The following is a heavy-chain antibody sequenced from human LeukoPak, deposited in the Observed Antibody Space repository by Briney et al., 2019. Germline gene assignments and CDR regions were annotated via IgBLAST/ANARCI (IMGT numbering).Heavy chain of an antibody. CDR1: GFTFSSYA. J-gene: IGHJ4*02. D-gene: IGHD3-10*01. V-gene: IGHV3-30*04. Sequence: GGSLRLSCAASGFTFSSYATHWVRQAPGKGLEWVAVISYDGSNKYYADSVKGRFTISRDNSKNTLYLQMNSLRAEDTAVYYCARGTIYGSGSYTGYYFDYWGQGTLVTVSS. CDR3: ARGTIYGSGSYTGYYFDY. CDR2: ISYDGSNK.